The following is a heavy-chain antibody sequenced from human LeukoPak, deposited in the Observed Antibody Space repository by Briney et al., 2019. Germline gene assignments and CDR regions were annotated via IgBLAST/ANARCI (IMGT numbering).Heavy chain of an antibody. J-gene: IGHJ3*02. CDR1: GFTFSSYA. Sequence: GGSLRLSCAASGFTFSSYAMSWVRQAPGKGLEWVSAISGSGGSTYYADSVKGRFTISRDSSKNTLYLQMNSLRAEDTAVYYCAKDFKAARYAFDIWGQGTMVTVSS. CDR2: ISGSGGST. CDR3: AKDFKAARYAFDI. V-gene: IGHV3-23*01.